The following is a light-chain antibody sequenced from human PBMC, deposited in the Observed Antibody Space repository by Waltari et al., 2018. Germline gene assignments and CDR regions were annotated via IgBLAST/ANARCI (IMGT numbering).Light chain of an antibody. CDR2: YDT. V-gene: IGLV3-21*04. J-gene: IGLJ2*01. CDR1: SIGSKS. CDR3: QVWDSGSDHPV. Sequence: SYVLTQPPSVSVAPGTTARITCGGNSIGSKSVHWYQQKPGQAPILVIYYDTDRPSGIPERFSGSNSGNTATLTISRVEAGDEADYYCQVWDSGSDHPVFGGGTKLTVL.